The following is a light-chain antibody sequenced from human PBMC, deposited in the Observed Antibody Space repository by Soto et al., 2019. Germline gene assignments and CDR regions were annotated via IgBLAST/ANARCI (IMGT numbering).Light chain of an antibody. J-gene: IGKJ1*01. CDR3: QQYGSSPTT. CDR1: QSVSSSY. CDR2: GAS. Sequence: EIGLTQSPGTLSLSLGERATLSCRASQSVSSSYLAWYQQKAGQAPRLLIYGASSRATGIPDRFSGRGSGTDFTLTISRLEPEDFAVYYCQQYGSSPTTFGQGTKVDIK. V-gene: IGKV3-20*01.